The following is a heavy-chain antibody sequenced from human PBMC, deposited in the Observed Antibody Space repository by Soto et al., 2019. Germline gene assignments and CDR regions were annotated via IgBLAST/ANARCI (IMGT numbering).Heavy chain of an antibody. D-gene: IGHD4-17*01. CDR1: GFPFNSHT. CDR2: ISLSSSYT. V-gene: IGHV3-21*04. Sequence: GGSPRLSSEASGFPFNSHTLHLFPQAPGMRPEWISSISLSSSYTYYAESVKGRFTISRDNAKMSLYLQMNSLRAQDTAVYYCARSDYGDYWTICDYWGQGTLVTVSS. J-gene: IGHJ4*02. CDR3: ARSDYGDYWTICDY.